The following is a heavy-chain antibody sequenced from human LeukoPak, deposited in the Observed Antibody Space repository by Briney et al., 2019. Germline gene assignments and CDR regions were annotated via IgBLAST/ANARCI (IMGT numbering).Heavy chain of an antibody. D-gene: IGHD2-2*01. CDR3: TIPPGYCSSTSCQRNDY. V-gene: IGHV3-15*01. CDR1: GFTFSNAW. J-gene: IGHJ4*02. Sequence: PGGSLRLSCAASGFTFSNAWMSWGRQAPGKGLEWVGRIKSKTDGGTTDYAAPVKGRFTISRDDSKNTLYLQMNSLKTEDTAVYYCTIPPGYCSSTSCQRNDYWGQGTLVTVSS. CDR2: IKSKTDGGTT.